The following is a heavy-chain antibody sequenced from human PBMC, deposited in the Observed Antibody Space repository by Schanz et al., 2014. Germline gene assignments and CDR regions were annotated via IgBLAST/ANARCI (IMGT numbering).Heavy chain of an antibody. CDR2: VHSSGST. CDR3: ARHLPGGYNNHGWFDP. V-gene: IGHV4-59*08. J-gene: IGHJ5*02. Sequence: QVQLQESGPGLVKPSETLSLTCTVSGGSIRGYYCSWIRQPPGKGLEWIGYVHSSGSTNYNSSLKSRVTIQVATSKNHSPRRLGSVTAADTAVYYCARHLPGGYNNHGWFDPWGQGTLVTVSS. CDR1: GGSIRGYY. D-gene: IGHD4-4*01.